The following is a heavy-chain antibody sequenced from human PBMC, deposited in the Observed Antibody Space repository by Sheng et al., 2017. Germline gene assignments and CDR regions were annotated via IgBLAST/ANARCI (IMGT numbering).Heavy chain of an antibody. CDR2: ISYDGSNK. J-gene: IGHJ3*02. CDR1: GFTFSSYG. V-gene: IGHV3-30*18. Sequence: QVQLVESGGGVVQPGRSLRLSCAASGFTFSSYGMHWVRQAPGKGLEWVAVISYDGSNKYYADSVKGRFTISRDNSKNTLYLQMNSLRAEDTAVYYCAKSNTPPATSYDYDAFDIWGQGTMVTVSS. D-gene: IGHD1-26*01. CDR3: AKSNTPPATSYDYDAFDI.